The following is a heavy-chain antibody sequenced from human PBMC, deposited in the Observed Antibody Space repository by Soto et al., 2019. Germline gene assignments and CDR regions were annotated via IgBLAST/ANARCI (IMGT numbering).Heavy chain of an antibody. V-gene: IGHV3-23*01. J-gene: IGHJ6*02. CDR2: ITESGGST. Sequence: EEQLLESGGGLVQPGGSLRLSCATSKFTFSRYAMTWVRQAPGKGLEWVSSITESGGSTYYADSVKSRVTISRDNSENTVHLQMNALRDEDTARYYCVNDWSGNSCTCLDVGGQVTTVIVSS. D-gene: IGHD3-3*01. CDR1: KFTFSRYA. CDR3: VNDWSGNSCTCLDV.